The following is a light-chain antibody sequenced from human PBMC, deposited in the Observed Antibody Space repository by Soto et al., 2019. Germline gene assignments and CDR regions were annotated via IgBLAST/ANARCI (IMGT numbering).Light chain of an antibody. V-gene: IGLV2-14*01. CDR2: EVN. Sequence: QSVLTQPASVSGSPGQSITISCTGTSSDVGGYNYVSWYQQHPGKAPKLMIYEVNNRPSGVSNRFSGSKSGNTASLTISGLQAEDEADYHCSSHSTSSTLVLFGGGTKLTVL. CDR3: SSHSTSSTLVL. J-gene: IGLJ2*01. CDR1: SSDVGGYNY.